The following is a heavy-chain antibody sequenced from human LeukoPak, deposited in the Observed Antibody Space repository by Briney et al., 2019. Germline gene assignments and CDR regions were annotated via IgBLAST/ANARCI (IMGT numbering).Heavy chain of an antibody. J-gene: IGHJ4*02. CDR1: GFTFSSYW. D-gene: IGHD3-9*01. CDR3: ARGILTGLS. V-gene: IGHV3-74*01. Sequence: GGSLRLSCAASGFTFSSYWMHWVRQAPGEGLVWVSRINSDGGSTSYADSVKGRFTITRDNAKNTLYLQMNSMRAEDTAVYYCARGILTGLSWGQGTLVTVSS. CDR2: INSDGGST.